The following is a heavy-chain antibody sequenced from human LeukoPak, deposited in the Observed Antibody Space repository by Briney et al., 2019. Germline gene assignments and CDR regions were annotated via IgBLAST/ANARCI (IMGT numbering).Heavy chain of an antibody. V-gene: IGHV4-61*01. Sequence: SETLSLTCTVSGYSISSGYYWGWIRQPPGKGLEWIGYIYYSGSTNYNPSLKSRVTISVDTSKNQFSLKLSSVTAADTAVYYCAREEYDILTGLSRRAFDIWGQGTMVTVSS. D-gene: IGHD3-9*01. CDR2: IYYSGST. CDR3: AREEYDILTGLSRRAFDI. J-gene: IGHJ3*02. CDR1: GYSISSGYY.